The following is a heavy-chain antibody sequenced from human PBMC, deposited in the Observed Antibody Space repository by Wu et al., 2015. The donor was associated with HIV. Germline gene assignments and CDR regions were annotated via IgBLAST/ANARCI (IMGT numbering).Heavy chain of an antibody. CDR2: IIPIFGTA. CDR3: ASWLGATTSYYYYYMDV. J-gene: IGHJ6*03. D-gene: IGHD1-26*01. Sequence: QVQLVQSGAEVKKPGSSVKVSCKASGGTFSSYAISWVRQAPGQGLEWMGGIIPIFGTANYAQKFQGRVTITADESTSTAYMELSSLRSEDTAVYYCASWLGATTSYYYYYMDVWGQRDHGTPSP. V-gene: IGHV1-69*01. CDR1: GGTFSSYA.